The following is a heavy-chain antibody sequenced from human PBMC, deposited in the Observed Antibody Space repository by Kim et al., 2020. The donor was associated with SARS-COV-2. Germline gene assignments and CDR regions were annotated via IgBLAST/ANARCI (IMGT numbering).Heavy chain of an antibody. CDR1: GGSISSYY. J-gene: IGHJ4*02. CDR3: ARSLYSSGWQFDY. D-gene: IGHD6-19*01. V-gene: IGHV4-59*01. CDR2: IYYSGST. Sequence: SETLSLTCTVSGGSISSYYWSWIRQPPGKGLEWIGYIYYSGSTNYNPSLKSRVTISVDTSKNQFSLKLSSVTAADTAVYYCARSLYSSGWQFDYWGQGTLVTVSS.